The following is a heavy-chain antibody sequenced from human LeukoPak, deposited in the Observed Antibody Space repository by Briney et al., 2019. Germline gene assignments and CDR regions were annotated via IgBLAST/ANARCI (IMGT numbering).Heavy chain of an antibody. CDR3: VFSGVLYFDY. Sequence: PGGSLRLSCAASGFTFSSSAMSWVRQAPGKGLEWVSVISSSGGSTYYADSVEGRFTISRDNSKNTLYLQMNSLRAEDTAVYYCVFSGVLYFDYWGQGTLVTVSS. V-gene: IGHV3-23*01. CDR2: ISSSGGST. D-gene: IGHD2/OR15-2a*01. J-gene: IGHJ4*02. CDR1: GFTFSSSA.